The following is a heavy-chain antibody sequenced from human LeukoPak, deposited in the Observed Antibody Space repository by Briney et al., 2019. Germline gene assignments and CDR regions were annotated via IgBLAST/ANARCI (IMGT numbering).Heavy chain of an antibody. Sequence: PGGALRLSCAASGFTFSSHAMSWVRQAPGKGLEWVSGISWNSGSIGYADSVKGRFTISRDNAKNSLYLQMNSLRAEDTALYYCAKDSRYSSSWYYFDYWGQGTLVTVSS. D-gene: IGHD6-13*01. J-gene: IGHJ4*02. V-gene: IGHV3-9*01. CDR3: AKDSRYSSSWYYFDY. CDR1: GFTFSSHA. CDR2: ISWNSGSI.